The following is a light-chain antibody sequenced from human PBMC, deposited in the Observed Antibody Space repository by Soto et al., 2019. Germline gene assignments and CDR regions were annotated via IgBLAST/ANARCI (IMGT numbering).Light chain of an antibody. CDR1: QSVSNDF. J-gene: IGKJ5*01. CDR2: GAS. V-gene: IGKV3-20*01. CDR3: QQYATSPIT. Sequence: IVLTQSPGILSLSTGERATLACRASQSVSNDFLAWYQQKPGQAPRLLIYGASTRATAVPDRFSGSGSGADFTLTISSLEPEDFAVYYCQQYATSPITFGQGTRLEIK.